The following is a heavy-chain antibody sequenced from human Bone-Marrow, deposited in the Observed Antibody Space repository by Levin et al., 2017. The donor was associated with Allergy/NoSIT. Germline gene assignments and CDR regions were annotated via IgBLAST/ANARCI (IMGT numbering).Heavy chain of an antibody. CDR1: GFTFGHYN. V-gene: IGHV3-48*01. CDR2: ISYHGSTT. D-gene: IGHD3-22*01. Sequence: GGSLRLSCAASGFTFGHYNMNWDRQAPGKGLEWVAYISYHGSTTFYLDSVKGRFTISRDNALNSVYLQMDSLRREDTAVYYCSRDSNSSGFYYDFDYWGRGIQVTVSA. CDR3: SRDSNSSGFYYDFDY. J-gene: IGHJ4*02.